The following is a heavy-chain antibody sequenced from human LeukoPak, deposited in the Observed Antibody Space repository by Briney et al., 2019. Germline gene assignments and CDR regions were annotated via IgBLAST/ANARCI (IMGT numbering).Heavy chain of an antibody. Sequence: GGSLRLSCAASGFTFSTYSMNWVRQAPGKGLEWVSSISSSSTYIYYAGSVKGRFTISRDNAKNSLYLQMNSLRAEDTAVYYCARGRPFDIWGQGTMVTVSS. CDR3: ARGRPFDI. J-gene: IGHJ3*02. CDR2: ISSSSTYI. CDR1: GFTFSTYS. V-gene: IGHV3-21*01.